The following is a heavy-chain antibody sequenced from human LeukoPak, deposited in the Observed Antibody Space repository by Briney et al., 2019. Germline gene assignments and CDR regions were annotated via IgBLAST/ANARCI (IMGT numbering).Heavy chain of an antibody. CDR2: IYSGGST. V-gene: IGHV3-53*04. J-gene: IGHJ4*02. CDR3: AGGTLLWFGEPYFDY. Sequence: GGSLRLSCAASGFTVSSNYMSWVRQAPGKGLEWVSVIYSGGSTYYADSVKGRFTISRHNSKNTLYLQMNSLRAEDTAVYYCAGGTLLWFGEPYFDYWGQGTLVTVSS. D-gene: IGHD3-10*01. CDR1: GFTVSSNY.